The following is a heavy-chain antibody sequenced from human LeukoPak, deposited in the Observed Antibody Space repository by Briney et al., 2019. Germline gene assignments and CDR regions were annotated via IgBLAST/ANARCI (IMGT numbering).Heavy chain of an antibody. CDR1: GGSISSGGYY. Sequence: SETLSLTCTVSGGSISSGGYYWSWIRQHPGKGLEWIGYIYDSGNTYYNPSLKSRVTISVDTSKNQFSLKLSSVTAADTAVYYCASSYSNSWYDYWGQGTLVTVSS. CDR3: ASSYSNSWYDY. CDR2: IYDSGNT. V-gene: IGHV4-31*03. D-gene: IGHD6-13*01. J-gene: IGHJ4*02.